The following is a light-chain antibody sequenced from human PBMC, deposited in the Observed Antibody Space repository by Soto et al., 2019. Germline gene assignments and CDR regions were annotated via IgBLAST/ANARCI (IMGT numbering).Light chain of an antibody. Sequence: DIHMTQSPSTLSASVGDRITITCRASQDVSQWLAWYQHKPGKAPKLLIYKASTLESGVSSRFSGRGSGTEFTLTIRDLQPDDFATYYCQQYRSGLNTFGQGTKLESK. CDR3: QQYRSGLNT. CDR2: KAS. V-gene: IGKV1-5*03. J-gene: IGKJ2*01. CDR1: QDVSQW.